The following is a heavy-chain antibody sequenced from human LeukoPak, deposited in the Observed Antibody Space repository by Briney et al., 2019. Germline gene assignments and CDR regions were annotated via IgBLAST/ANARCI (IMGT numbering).Heavy chain of an antibody. CDR2: VKSKTDGGTT. V-gene: IGHV3-15*01. D-gene: IGHD6-19*01. CDR1: GFTFSNAW. CDR3: TTLYISGWYRDY. Sequence: GGSLRLSCAASGFTFSNAWMSWVRQAPGKGLEGVGRVKSKTDGGTTDYAAPVKGRFTISRDDSKNTLYLQMNSLKTEDTAVYYCTTLYISGWYRDYWGQGTLVTVSS. J-gene: IGHJ4*02.